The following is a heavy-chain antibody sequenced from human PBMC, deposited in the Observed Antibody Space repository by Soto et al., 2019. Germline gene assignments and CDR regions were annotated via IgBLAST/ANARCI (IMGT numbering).Heavy chain of an antibody. CDR3: ARGTDFWSGYPVDN. Sequence: EVQLVESGGGLVQPGGSLRLSCAASGFTFSSYSMTWVRQAPGQGLEWVANIKQDGNDKYYVDSVKGRFTISRDNAKNSLFLQMNSLRAEDTAVYYCARGTDFWSGYPVDNWGQGTLVTVSS. CDR2: IKQDGNDK. D-gene: IGHD3-3*01. J-gene: IGHJ4*02. V-gene: IGHV3-7*01. CDR1: GFTFSSYS.